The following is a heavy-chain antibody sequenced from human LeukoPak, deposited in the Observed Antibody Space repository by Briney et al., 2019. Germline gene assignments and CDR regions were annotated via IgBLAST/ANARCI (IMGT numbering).Heavy chain of an antibody. CDR2: IYYSGST. CDR1: GGSISSGGYS. Sequence: SQTLSLTCTVSGGSISSGGYSWRWIRQHPGKGLEWIGYIYYSGSTYYNPSLKSRVTISVDTSKNQFSLKLSSVTAADTAVYYCARGYGDYNPHFDYWGQGTLVTVSS. CDR3: ARGYGDYNPHFDY. V-gene: IGHV4-31*03. J-gene: IGHJ4*02. D-gene: IGHD4-17*01.